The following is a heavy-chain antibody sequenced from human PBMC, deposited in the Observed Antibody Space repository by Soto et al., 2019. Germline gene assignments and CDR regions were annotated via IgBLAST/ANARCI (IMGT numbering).Heavy chain of an antibody. Sequence: PGGSLRLSCAASGFTFSGYVISWVRQAPGKGLEWVSAVSTSGGSTFYAGSVKGRFAISRDTSMNTLYLQMNHLRAEDTAVYYCAKKAGYSGYDPFDYCCQGTLVTVS. D-gene: IGHD5-12*01. CDR3: AKKAGYSGYDPFDY. CDR1: GFTFSGYV. V-gene: IGHV3-23*01. CDR2: VSTSGGST. J-gene: IGHJ4*02.